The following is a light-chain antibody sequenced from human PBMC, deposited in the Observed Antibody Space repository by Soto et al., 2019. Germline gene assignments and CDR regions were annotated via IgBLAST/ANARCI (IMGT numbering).Light chain of an antibody. CDR1: QSVSIY. CDR2: DTS. CDR3: QQRINWPTT. J-gene: IGKJ2*01. V-gene: IGKV3-11*01. Sequence: EIVLTQSPATLSLSPGERATVSCRASQSVSIYLAWYQQKPGQAPRLLIYDTSNRAAGIPARFSGSGSGTDFILTISSLEPEDLAVYYCQQRINWPTTFGQGTKLEIK.